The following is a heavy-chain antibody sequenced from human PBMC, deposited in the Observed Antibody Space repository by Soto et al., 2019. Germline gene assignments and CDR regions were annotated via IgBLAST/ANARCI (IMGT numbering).Heavy chain of an antibody. Sequence: SVKVSCKASGGTFSSYAISWVRQAPGQGLEWMGGIIPIFGTANYAQKFQGRVTITADKSTSTAYMELSSLRSEDTAVYYCASDRGFSGGYLGWFDPWGQGTLVTVSS. D-gene: IGHD1-26*01. V-gene: IGHV1-69*06. CDR1: GGTFSSYA. CDR2: IIPIFGTA. CDR3: ASDRGFSGGYLGWFDP. J-gene: IGHJ5*02.